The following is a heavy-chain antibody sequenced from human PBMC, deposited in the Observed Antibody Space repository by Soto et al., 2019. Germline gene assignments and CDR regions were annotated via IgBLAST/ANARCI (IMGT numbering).Heavy chain of an antibody. CDR3: ARASGVWAFDF. CDR2: IYYSGST. V-gene: IGHV4-31*03. J-gene: IGHJ3*01. CDR1: GGSISSGGYY. Sequence: QVQLQESGPGLVKPSQTLSLTCTVAGGSISSGGYYWRWIRQHPGKGLECIGYIYYSGSTYYNPSLKSRVTLSVDTSKNQFSMKLSSVTAADTAVYYCARASGVWAFDFWGQGTMVTVSS. D-gene: IGHD2-8*01.